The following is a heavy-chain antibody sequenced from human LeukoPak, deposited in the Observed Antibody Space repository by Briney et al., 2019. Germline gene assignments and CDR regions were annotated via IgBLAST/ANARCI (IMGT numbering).Heavy chain of an antibody. Sequence: SETLSLTCTVSGGSISSGGYYWSWIRQHPGRGLEWIGYIYYSGGTYYNPSLKSRVTISVDTSKNQFSLKLSSVTAADTAVYYCARDLQKGRYSYGPNAFDIWGQGTMVTVSS. CDR2: IYYSGGT. J-gene: IGHJ3*02. CDR1: GGSISSGGYY. D-gene: IGHD5-18*01. CDR3: ARDLQKGRYSYGPNAFDI. V-gene: IGHV4-31*03.